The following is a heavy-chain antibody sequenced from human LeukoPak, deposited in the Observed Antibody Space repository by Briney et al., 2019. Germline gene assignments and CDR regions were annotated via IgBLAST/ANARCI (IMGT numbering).Heavy chain of an antibody. CDR2: IYNSGST. D-gene: IGHD6-13*01. CDR1: GGSISSSNYY. V-gene: IGHV4-61*09. CDR3: ARSAFLVTAPGLYYFDY. Sequence: SETLSLTCTVSGGSISSSNYYWSWIRQPAGKGLEWIGHIYNSGSTNYNPSLKGRVTMSVATSKNQFSLHLSSVTAADTAVYYCARSAFLVTAPGLYYFDYWGQGTLVAVSS. J-gene: IGHJ4*02.